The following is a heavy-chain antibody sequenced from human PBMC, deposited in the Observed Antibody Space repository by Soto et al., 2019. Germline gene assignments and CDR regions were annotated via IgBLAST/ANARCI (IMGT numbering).Heavy chain of an antibody. CDR1: GFTFSDYY. CDR3: ARAGITIFGVANYFDY. CDR2: ISSSSSYT. Sequence: GGSLRLSCAASGFTFSDYYMSWIRQAPGKGQEWVSYISSSSSYTNYADSVKGRFTISRDNAENSLYLQMNSLRAEDTAVYYCARAGITIFGVANYFDYWGQGTLVTVSS. D-gene: IGHD3-3*01. J-gene: IGHJ4*02. V-gene: IGHV3-11*06.